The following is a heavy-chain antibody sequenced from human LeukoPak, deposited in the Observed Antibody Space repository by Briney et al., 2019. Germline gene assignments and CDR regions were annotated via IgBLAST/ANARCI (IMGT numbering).Heavy chain of an antibody. Sequence: GASVKVSCKASGYTFTSYYMHWMRQAPGQGLEWMGIINPSGGSTSYAQKFQGRVTMTRDTSTSTVYMELSSLRSEDTAVYYCARGFRSSGYYLSNWYFDLWGRGTLVTVSS. CDR3: ARGFRSSGYYLSNWYFDL. V-gene: IGHV1-46*01. D-gene: IGHD3-22*01. CDR2: INPSGGST. J-gene: IGHJ2*01. CDR1: GYTFTSYY.